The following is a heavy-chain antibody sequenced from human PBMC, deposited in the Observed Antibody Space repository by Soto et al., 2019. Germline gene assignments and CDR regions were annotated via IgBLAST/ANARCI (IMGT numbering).Heavy chain of an antibody. V-gene: IGHV4-39*01. J-gene: IGHJ3*01. CDR1: SGSITSSTFY. CDR2: RYYSGSGST. D-gene: IGHD2-15*01. CDR3: RVAAASPPIPRAFDV. Sequence: QLQLQESGPGLVKPSETLSLTCTVSSGSITSSTFYWGWIRQPPGSGLEWMGSRYYSGSGSTYSNPSLNSRVTIPGATSKDQSSLILGSVTAEDTPVYYCRVAAASPPIPRAFDVWGQGTMVTVSS.